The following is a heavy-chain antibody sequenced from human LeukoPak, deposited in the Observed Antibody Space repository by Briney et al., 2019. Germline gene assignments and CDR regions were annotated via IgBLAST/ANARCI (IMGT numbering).Heavy chain of an antibody. CDR3: ARGLGGNSAAFDI. D-gene: IGHD4-23*01. CDR1: GFTFSSYG. V-gene: IGHV3-33*01. Sequence: PGGSLRLSCAASGFTFSSYGMHWVRQAPGKGLEWVAVIWYDGSNKYYADSVKGRFTISRDNSKNTLYLQMNSLRAEDTAVYYCARGLGGNSAAFDIWGQGTMVTVSS. J-gene: IGHJ3*02. CDR2: IWYDGSNK.